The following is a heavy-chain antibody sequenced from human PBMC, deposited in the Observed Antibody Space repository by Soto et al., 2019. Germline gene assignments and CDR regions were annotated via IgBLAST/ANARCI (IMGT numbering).Heavy chain of an antibody. D-gene: IGHD6-19*01. CDR2: IYSGGST. CDR1: GFTVSSNY. CDR3: AKDINSSGWYSLDY. V-gene: IGHV3-66*01. J-gene: IGHJ4*02. Sequence: PGGSLRLSCAASGFTVSSNYMSWVRQAPGKGLEWVSVIYSGGSTYYADSVKGRFTISRDNSKNTLYLQMNSLRAEDTAVYYCAKDINSSGWYSLDYWGQGTLVTVSS.